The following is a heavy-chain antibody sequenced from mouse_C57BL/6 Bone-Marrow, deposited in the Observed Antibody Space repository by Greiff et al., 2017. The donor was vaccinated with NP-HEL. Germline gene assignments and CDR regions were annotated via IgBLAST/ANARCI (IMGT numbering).Heavy chain of an antibody. J-gene: IGHJ1*03. CDR1: GFSFNTYA. CDR2: IRSKSNNYAT. Sequence: EVKVIESGGGLVQPKGSLKLSCAASGFSFNTYAMNWVRQAPGKGLEWVARIRSKSNNYATYYADSVKDRFTISRDDSESMLYLQMNNLKTEDTAMYYCVRHYYGSSWGWYFDVWGTGTTVTVSS. D-gene: IGHD1-1*01. CDR3: VRHYYGSSWGWYFDV. V-gene: IGHV10-1*01.